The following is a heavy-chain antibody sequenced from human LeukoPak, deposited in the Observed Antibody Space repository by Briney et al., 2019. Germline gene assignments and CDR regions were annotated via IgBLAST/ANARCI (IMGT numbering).Heavy chain of an antibody. J-gene: IGHJ4*02. V-gene: IGHV3-23*01. CDR2: ISGSGGST. Sequence: GGSLRLSCAASGFTFSSYAMSWVRQAPGKGLEWLSTISGSGGSTCYADSVKGRFTISRDNSKNTLYLQMNSLRAEDTAVYYCAKVVGATTRGYFDYWGQGTLVTVSS. CDR3: AKVVGATTRGYFDY. D-gene: IGHD1-26*01. CDR1: GFTFSSYA.